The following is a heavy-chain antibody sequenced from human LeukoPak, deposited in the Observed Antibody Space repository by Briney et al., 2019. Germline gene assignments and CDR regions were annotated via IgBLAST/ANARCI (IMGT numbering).Heavy chain of an antibody. V-gene: IGHV1-2*02. J-gene: IGHJ5*02. CDR2: INPSSGGT. CDR3: ARAGGRSWFDP. CDR1: GYSFTDKY. Sequence: ASVKVSCKASGYSFTDKYMHWVRQAPGQGLKWMGWINPSSGGTNYAQKFQGRVTMTTDTSMSTAYMELSRLTSDDTAVYYCARAGGRSWFDPWGQGTLVTVSS.